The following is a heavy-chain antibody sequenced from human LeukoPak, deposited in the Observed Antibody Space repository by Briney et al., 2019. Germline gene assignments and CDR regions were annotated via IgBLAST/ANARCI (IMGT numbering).Heavy chain of an antibody. Sequence: PGGSLRLSCAASGFTFSSYSMNWVRQAPGKGLEWVSSISNSGDSIFYADSVKGRLTISRDNAKNSLYLQINSLRAEDTAVYYCARDRGSGWYGDLGFWGQGTLVTVSS. J-gene: IGHJ4*03. CDR2: ISNSGDSI. D-gene: IGHD6-19*01. V-gene: IGHV3-21*04. CDR3: ARDRGSGWYGDLGF. CDR1: GFTFSSYS.